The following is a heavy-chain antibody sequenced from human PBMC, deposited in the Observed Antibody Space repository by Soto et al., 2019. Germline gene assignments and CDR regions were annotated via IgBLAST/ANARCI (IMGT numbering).Heavy chain of an antibody. CDR2: ISHDGSNK. J-gene: IGHJ5*02. CDR1: GFPSSRFE. Sequence: GRSLRLSCASCGFPSSRFEIHWVRHVPGRGLELVALISHDGSNKYYVDSLKGRFIISRDNSKNTVYLQMNSLRTEDTALYYCAKDADFDTRNLHHWGQGTLVTVSS. D-gene: IGHD3-22*01. V-gene: IGHV3-30*18. CDR3: AKDADFDTRNLHH.